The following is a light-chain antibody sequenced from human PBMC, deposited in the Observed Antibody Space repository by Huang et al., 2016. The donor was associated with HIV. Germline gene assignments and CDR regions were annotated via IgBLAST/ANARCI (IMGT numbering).Light chain of an antibody. CDR2: WAS. Sequence: DIVLTQSPHSLAVSLGERATINCKSSKSLLYRANNKNHLVCDPQKPGPPPKLLMDWASARESGVPDRFSASGPGTDFTLTSSSLQAEDVAVYYCQQYYTVPWTFGQGTKVEI. J-gene: IGKJ1*01. V-gene: IGKV4-1*01. CDR1: KSLLYRANNKNH. CDR3: QQYYTVPWT.